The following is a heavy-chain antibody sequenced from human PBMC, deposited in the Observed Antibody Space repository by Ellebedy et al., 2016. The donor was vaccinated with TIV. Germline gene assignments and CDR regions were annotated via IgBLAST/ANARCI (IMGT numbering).Heavy chain of an antibody. CDR2: IIPIFGPA. V-gene: IGHV1-69*13. CDR3: ASGPVPYFMDV. Sequence: AASVKVSCKASGGSFSKYTLSWVRQAPGQGLEWMGGIIPIFGPANYARKFQGRVTINADESTSTVYMELSSLGSDDTAAYYCASGPVPYFMDVWGQGTTVTVSS. J-gene: IGHJ6*02. D-gene: IGHD2/OR15-2a*01. CDR1: GGSFSKYT.